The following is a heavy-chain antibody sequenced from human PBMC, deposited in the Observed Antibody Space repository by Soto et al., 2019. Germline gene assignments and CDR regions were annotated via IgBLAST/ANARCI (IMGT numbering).Heavy chain of an antibody. V-gene: IGHV4-31*03. CDR3: ARDRRDGYNLAHWYFDL. J-gene: IGHJ2*01. CDR1: GGSISSGGYY. CDR2: IYYSGST. D-gene: IGHD5-12*01. Sequence: QVQLQESGPGLVKPSQTLSLTCTVSGGSISSGGYYWSWIRQHPGKALEWIGYIYYSGSTYYNPSLKSRVTISVDTSKNQFSLKLSSVTAADTAVYYCARDRRDGYNLAHWYFDLWGRGTLVTVSS.